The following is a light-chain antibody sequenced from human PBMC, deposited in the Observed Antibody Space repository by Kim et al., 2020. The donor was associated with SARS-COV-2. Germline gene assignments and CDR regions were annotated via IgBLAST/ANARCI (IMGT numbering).Light chain of an antibody. CDR2: TAS. CDR1: QDITTW. V-gene: IGKV1D-16*01. J-gene: IGKJ4*01. CDR3: QQYKTFPLT. Sequence: DIQMTQSPSSLSASVGDRVTITCRTSQDITTWLAWYQQRPEKAPKSLIYTASTLQSGVPSRFSGSGSGTNFTLTISSLQPEDFATYFCQQYKTFPLTFGGGTKVDIK.